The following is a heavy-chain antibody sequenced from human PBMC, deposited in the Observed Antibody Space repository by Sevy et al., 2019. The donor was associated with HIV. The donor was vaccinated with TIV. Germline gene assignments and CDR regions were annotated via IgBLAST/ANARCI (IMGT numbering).Heavy chain of an antibody. Sequence: ASVKASCKASGGTFSNYAISWVRQAPGQGLEWMGGFIPMFDTANSAQKFQGRVTLTADGSTSTAYMELSSLRSEDTAVYYCASSYYESSGYSPLYYYGMDVWGQGTTVTVSS. CDR2: FIPMFDTA. CDR3: ASSYYESSGYSPLYYYGMDV. V-gene: IGHV1-69*13. D-gene: IGHD3-22*01. J-gene: IGHJ6*02. CDR1: GGTFSNYA.